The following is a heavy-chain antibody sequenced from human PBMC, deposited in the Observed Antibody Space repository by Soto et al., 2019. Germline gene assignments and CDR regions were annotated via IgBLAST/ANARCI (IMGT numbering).Heavy chain of an antibody. Sequence: GGSLRLSCAASGFTFSSYAMSWVRQAPGKGLEWVSAISGSGSSKYYADSVKGRFTISRDNSKNTLYLQMNSLRAEDTAVYYCARACQRSYSSSTVGYYYYGMDVWGQGTTVTVSS. CDR1: GFTFSSYA. D-gene: IGHD6-6*01. J-gene: IGHJ6*02. V-gene: IGHV3-23*01. CDR2: ISGSGSSK. CDR3: ARACQRSYSSSTVGYYYYGMDV.